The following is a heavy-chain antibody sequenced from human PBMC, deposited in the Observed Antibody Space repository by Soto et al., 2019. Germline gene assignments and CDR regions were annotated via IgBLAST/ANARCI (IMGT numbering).Heavy chain of an antibody. Sequence: SETLSLTCTVSGGSISSYYWSWIRQPPGKGLEWIGYIYYSGSTNYNPSLKSRVTISVDTSKNQFSLKLSSVTAADTAVYYCARGPRSGCPQHWGQGTLVTVSS. V-gene: IGHV4-59*01. CDR3: ARGPRSGCPQH. CDR1: GGSISSYY. CDR2: IYYSGST. J-gene: IGHJ1*01. D-gene: IGHD6-19*01.